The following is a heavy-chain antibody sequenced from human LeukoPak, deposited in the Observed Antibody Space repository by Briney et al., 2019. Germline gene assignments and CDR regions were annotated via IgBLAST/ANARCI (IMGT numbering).Heavy chain of an antibody. D-gene: IGHD3-10*01. J-gene: IGHJ4*02. CDR2: IYTSGST. CDR1: GFTVSNNY. Sequence: PGGSLRLSCAASGFTVSNNYISWVRQAPGKGLEWVSLIYTSGSTYYADSVKGRFIISRDNSKNTLYLQMNSLRAEDTAVYYCARVTTSGSYKFDYWGQGTLVTLSS. V-gene: IGHV3-53*01. CDR3: ARVTTSGSYKFDY.